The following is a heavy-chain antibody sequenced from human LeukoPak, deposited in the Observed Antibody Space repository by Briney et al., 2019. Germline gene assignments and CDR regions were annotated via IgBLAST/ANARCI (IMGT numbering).Heavy chain of an antibody. J-gene: IGHJ6*03. V-gene: IGHV1-2*02. CDR3: ARAKNWNNLGDCYYYMDV. Sequence: ASVKVSCKASGYTFTGYYMHWVRQAPGQGLEWMGWINPNSGGTNYAQKLQGRVTMTTDTSTSTAYMELRSLRSDDTAVYHCARAKNWNNLGDCYYYMDVWGKGTTVTVSS. CDR1: GYTFTGYY. CDR2: INPNSGGT. D-gene: IGHD1/OR15-1a*01.